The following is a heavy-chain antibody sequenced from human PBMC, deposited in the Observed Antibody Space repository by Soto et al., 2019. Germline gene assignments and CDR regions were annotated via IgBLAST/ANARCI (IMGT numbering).Heavy chain of an antibody. CDR2: ISYDGSNK. Sequence: GGSLRLSCAASGFTFSSYAMHWVRQAPGKGLEWVAVISYDGSNKYYADSVKGRFTISRDNSKNTLYLQMNSLRAEDTAVYYCARDLKAWYYYYYGMDVWGQGTTVTVSS. V-gene: IGHV3-30-3*01. CDR3: ARDLKAWYYYYYGMDV. CDR1: GFTFSSYA. J-gene: IGHJ6*02.